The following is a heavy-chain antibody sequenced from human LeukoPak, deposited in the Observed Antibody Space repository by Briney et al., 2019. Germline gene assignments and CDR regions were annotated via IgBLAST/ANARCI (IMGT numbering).Heavy chain of an antibody. D-gene: IGHD3-22*01. CDR3: ARSILRYYFDSSGYYPYYFDY. V-gene: IGHV4-34*01. Sequence: SETLSLTCAVYGGSFSGYYWSWIRQPPGKGLEWIGSIYHSGSTYYNPSLKSRVTISVDTSKNQFSLKLSSVTAADTAVYYCARSILRYYFDSSGYYPYYFDYWGQGMLVTVSS. CDR2: IYHSGST. J-gene: IGHJ4*02. CDR1: GGSFSGYY.